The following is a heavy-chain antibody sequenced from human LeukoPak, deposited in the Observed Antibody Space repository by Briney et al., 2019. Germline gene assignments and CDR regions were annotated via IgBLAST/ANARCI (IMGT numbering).Heavy chain of an antibody. Sequence: SVKVSCKASGGTFSSYAISWVRQAPGQGLEWMGGIIPIFGTANYAQKFQGRVTITTDESTSTAYMELSSLRSEDTAVYYCARSVITMVRGVIPYYFDYWGRGTLVTVSS. CDR1: GGTFSSYA. J-gene: IGHJ4*02. CDR3: ARSVITMVRGVIPYYFDY. D-gene: IGHD3-10*01. CDR2: IIPIFGTA. V-gene: IGHV1-69*05.